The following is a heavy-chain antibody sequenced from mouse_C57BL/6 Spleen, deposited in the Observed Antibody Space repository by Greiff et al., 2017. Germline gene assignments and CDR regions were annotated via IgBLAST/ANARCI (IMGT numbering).Heavy chain of an antibody. CDR2: IYPRSGNT. CDR3: ARWDYDGYYAMDY. V-gene: IGHV1-81*01. CDR1: GYTFTSYG. J-gene: IGHJ4*01. D-gene: IGHD2-4*01. Sequence: QVQLQQSGAELGRPGASVKLSCKASGYTFTSYGISWVKQRTGQGLEWIGEIYPRSGNTYYNEKFKGKATLTADKSSSTAYMELRSLTSEDSAVYFCARWDYDGYYAMDYWGQGTSVTVSS.